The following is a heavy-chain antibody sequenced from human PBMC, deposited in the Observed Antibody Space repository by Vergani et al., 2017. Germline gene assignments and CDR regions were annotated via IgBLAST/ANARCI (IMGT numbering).Heavy chain of an antibody. Sequence: EVQLVESGGGLVKPGGSLRLSCAASGFTFSKAWLSWVRQAPGKGLEWVGQIKSKTEGGTIDYAAPVKGRFIISRDDLENTLYLQMSGLTPDDTAVYYCVSETSYWNDRDVSVLWGQGAMVRVSS. D-gene: IGHD1-1*01. CDR1: GFTFSKAW. V-gene: IGHV3-15*01. J-gene: IGHJ3*01. CDR2: IKSKTEGGTI. CDR3: VSETSYWNDRDVSVL.